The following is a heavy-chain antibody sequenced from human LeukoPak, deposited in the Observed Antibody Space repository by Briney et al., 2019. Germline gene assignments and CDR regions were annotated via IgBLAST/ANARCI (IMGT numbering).Heavy chain of an antibody. Sequence: SETLSLTCAVSGGSISSSNWWSWVRQPPGKGLEWIGEIYHSGSTNYNPSLKSRVTMSVDTSKNQFSLKLSSVTAADTAVYYCARKVAAAGNYFDYWGQGTLVTVSS. J-gene: IGHJ4*02. CDR2: IYHSGST. CDR1: GGSISSSNW. D-gene: IGHD6-13*01. V-gene: IGHV4-4*02. CDR3: ARKVAAAGNYFDY.